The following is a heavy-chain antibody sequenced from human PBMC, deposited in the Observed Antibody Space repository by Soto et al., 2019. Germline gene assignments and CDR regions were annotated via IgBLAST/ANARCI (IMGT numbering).Heavy chain of an antibody. J-gene: IGHJ4*02. CDR2: IYYSGST. D-gene: IGHD3-22*01. CDR3: ARHGMDYLESSGYSYAPSSFAD. V-gene: IGHV4-39*01. CDR1: GGCISSSSYY. Sequence: SETLSLTCTVSGGCISSSSYYWGWIRQPPGKGLEWIGSIYYSGSTYYNPSLKSRVTISVDTSKNQFSLKLSSVAAADTAVDYCARHGMDYLESSGYSYAPSSFADWGQGALVTVSS.